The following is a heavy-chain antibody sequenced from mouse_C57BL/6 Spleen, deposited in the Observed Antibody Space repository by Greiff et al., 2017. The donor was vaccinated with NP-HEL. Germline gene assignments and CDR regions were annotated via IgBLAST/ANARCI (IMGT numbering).Heavy chain of an antibody. CDR3: TRDAPAYYSNYEFAY. V-gene: IGHV5-9-1*02. CDR2: ISSGGDYI. J-gene: IGHJ3*01. CDR1: GFTFSSYA. D-gene: IGHD2-5*01. Sequence: EVQLQESGEGLVKPGGSLKLSCAASGFTFSSYAMSWVRQTPEKRLEWVAYISSGGDYIYYVDTVKGRFTISRDNARNTLYLQMSSLKSEDTAMYYCTRDAPAYYSNYEFAYWGQGTLVTVSA.